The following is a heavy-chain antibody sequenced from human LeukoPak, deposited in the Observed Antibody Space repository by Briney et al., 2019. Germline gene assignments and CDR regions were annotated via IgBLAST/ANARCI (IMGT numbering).Heavy chain of an antibody. D-gene: IGHD2-15*01. CDR1: GYTFSDYF. CDR2: INPTIDDT. Sequence: ASVKVSCKPSGYTFSDYFIHWVRQAPGQGLEWMGWINPTIDDTRYAQKFQGRVTMTRDTSITAVYMELNSLTSDDTAVYYCARDTCRGGSCFNWFDPWGQGTLVTVSS. CDR3: ARDTCRGGSCFNWFDP. J-gene: IGHJ5*02. V-gene: IGHV1-2*02.